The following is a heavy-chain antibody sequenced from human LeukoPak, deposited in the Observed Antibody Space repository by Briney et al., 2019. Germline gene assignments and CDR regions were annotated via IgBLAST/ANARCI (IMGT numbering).Heavy chain of an antibody. CDR2: VNRDGSET. CDR1: GFALSSHW. J-gene: IGHJ6*02. CDR3: ARNNGMDV. Sequence: GGSLRLSCAASGFALSSHWMTWVRQVPGRGPEWVANVNRDGSETYYLDSVRGRFTISKDTAKNSLYLQMNSLRAEDTALYHCARNNGMDVWGQGTTVIVSS. V-gene: IGHV3-7*03.